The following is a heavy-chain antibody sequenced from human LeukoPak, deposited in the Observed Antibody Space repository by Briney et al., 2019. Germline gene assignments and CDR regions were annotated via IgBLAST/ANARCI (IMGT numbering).Heavy chain of an antibody. D-gene: IGHD2-21*01. CDR2: IYYSGST. CDR1: DYSFNSGYY. Sequence: SETLSLTCDMSDYSFNSGYYWGWIRQPPGKGLEWIGNIYYSGSTYYNPSLKSRVTISVDTSKNQFSLKLNSVTAADTAVYYCARSVHISAPFDVWGQGTLVTVSS. V-gene: IGHV4-38-2*01. J-gene: IGHJ4*02. CDR3: ARSVHISAPFDV.